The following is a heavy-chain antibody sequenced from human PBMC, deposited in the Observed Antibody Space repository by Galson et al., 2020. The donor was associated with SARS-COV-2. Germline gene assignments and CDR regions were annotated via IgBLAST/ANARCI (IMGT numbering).Heavy chain of an antibody. J-gene: IGHJ6*02. CDR1: GGSFSGYY. D-gene: IGHD5-18*01. CDR2: INHSGST. V-gene: IGHV4-34*01. Sequence: ETSETLSLTCAVYGGSFSGYYWSWIRQPPGKGLEWIGEINHSGSTNYNPSLKSRLTISVDTSKNQFSLKLSSVTAADTAVYFCGRGRRMDTLFSNYYGMDVWGQGTPVTVSS. CDR3: GRGRRMDTLFSNYYGMDV.